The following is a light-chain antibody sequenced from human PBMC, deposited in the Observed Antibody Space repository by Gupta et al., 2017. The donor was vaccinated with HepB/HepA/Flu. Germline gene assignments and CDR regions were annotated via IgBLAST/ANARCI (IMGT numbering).Light chain of an antibody. CDR1: SSNVGSNT. V-gene: IGLV1-44*01. CDR3: AACDDSLNGPV. J-gene: IGLJ1*01. Sequence: QSVLTQPPAASGTPEQRVSISCSGSSSNVGSNTVNWYQQRPGTAPKLLIYSNNQRPSGVPDRFSGSKSGTSASLASSGLQAEDEADYYCAACDDSLNGPVFGTGTKVTVL. CDR2: SNN.